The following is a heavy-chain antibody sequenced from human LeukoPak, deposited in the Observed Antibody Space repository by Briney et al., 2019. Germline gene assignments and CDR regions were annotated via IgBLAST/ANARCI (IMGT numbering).Heavy chain of an antibody. Sequence: PSETLSLTCTVSGDSINSLDLWSWVRQHPGKGLEWIGYIYYSGSTYYNPSLKSRVTISVDTSKNQFSLKLSSVTAADTAVYYCARELGYCSSTSCYTPQRAFDPWGQGTLVTVSS. CDR2: IYYSGST. V-gene: IGHV4-31*03. CDR3: ARELGYCSSTSCYTPQRAFDP. D-gene: IGHD2-2*02. J-gene: IGHJ5*02. CDR1: GDSINSLDL.